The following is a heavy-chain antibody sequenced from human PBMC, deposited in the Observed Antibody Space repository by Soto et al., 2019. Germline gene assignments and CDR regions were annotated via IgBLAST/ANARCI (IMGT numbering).Heavy chain of an antibody. J-gene: IGHJ4*02. Sequence: EVQLVESGGGLIQPGGSLRLSCAASGLTVSSNYMSWVRQAPGKGLEWVAIVFSGGNTYHADSVKGRFTVSRDNSKNTLDLQMNSLRPEDTAVYSCAKGDFECWGQGTLVTVSS. V-gene: IGHV3-53*01. CDR2: VFSGGNT. CDR3: AKGDFEC. CDR1: GLTVSSNY. D-gene: IGHD1-26*01.